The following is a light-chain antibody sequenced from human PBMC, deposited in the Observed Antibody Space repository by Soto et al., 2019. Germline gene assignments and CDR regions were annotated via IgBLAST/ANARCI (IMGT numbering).Light chain of an antibody. V-gene: IGKV1-39*01. CDR2: ATS. Sequence: DIQMTQSPSSLSAAVGDSVTITCRASQDINKYLNWYHQTPGKAPKLLVFATSTLHNGVPSRFSGSRSGTDFSLTITSLQPEDFETYYCQQSYSSPYTFGQGTKLEIK. CDR3: QQSYSSPYT. J-gene: IGKJ2*01. CDR1: QDINKY.